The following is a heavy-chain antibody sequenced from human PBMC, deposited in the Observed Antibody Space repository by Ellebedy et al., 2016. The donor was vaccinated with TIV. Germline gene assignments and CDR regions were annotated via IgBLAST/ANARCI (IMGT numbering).Heavy chain of an antibody. Sequence: SETLSLXXTVSGGSISSSSYYWGWIRQPPGKGLEWIGSIYYSGSTYYNPSLKSRVTISVDTSKNQFSLKLSSVTAADTAVYYCARQLGQWLSAFDIWGQGTMVTVSS. CDR3: ARQLGQWLSAFDI. J-gene: IGHJ3*02. CDR2: IYYSGST. CDR1: GGSISSSSYY. D-gene: IGHD6-19*01. V-gene: IGHV4-39*01.